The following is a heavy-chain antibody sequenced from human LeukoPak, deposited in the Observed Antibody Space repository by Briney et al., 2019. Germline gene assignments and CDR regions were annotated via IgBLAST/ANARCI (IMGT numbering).Heavy chain of an antibody. V-gene: IGHV4-59*12. D-gene: IGHD1-26*01. J-gene: IGHJ3*02. Sequence: SETLSLTCTVSGGSISSYYWSWIRQPPGKGLEWIGYIYYRGSTNYNPSLKSRVTISVDTSKNKVSLKLSSVTAADTAVYYCARVHVGDSPDGIVGAAFDIWSQGTMVTVSP. CDR2: IYYRGST. CDR3: ARVHVGDSPDGIVGAAFDI. CDR1: GGSISSYY.